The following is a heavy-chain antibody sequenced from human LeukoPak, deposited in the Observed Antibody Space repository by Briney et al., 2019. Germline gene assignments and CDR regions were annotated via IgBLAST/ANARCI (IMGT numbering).Heavy chain of an antibody. D-gene: IGHD3/OR15-3a*01. CDR3: ARVDWGSRLFDY. CDR1: GGSISSYY. V-gene: IGHV4-59*08. CDR2: IYYTGST. Sequence: SETLSLTCTVSGGSISSYYWSWIRQPPGKGLEWIGYIYYTGSTNYNPSLKSRVTISVDTSKNQFSLKLSSVTAADTAVYYCARVDWGSRLFDYWGQGTLVTVSS. J-gene: IGHJ4*02.